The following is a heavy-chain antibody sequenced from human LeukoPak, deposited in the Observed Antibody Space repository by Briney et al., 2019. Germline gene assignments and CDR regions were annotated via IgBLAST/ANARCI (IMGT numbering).Heavy chain of an antibody. J-gene: IGHJ4*02. CDR3: AKGVVPAAITDC. D-gene: IGHD2-2*02. V-gene: IGHV3-23*01. CDR1: GFTFSSYS. Sequence: GGSLRLSCAASGFTFSSYSMNWVRQAPGKGLEWVSAISGSGGSTYYADSVKGRFTISRDNSKNTLYLQMNSLRAEDTAVYYCAKGVVPAAITDCWGQGTLVTVSS. CDR2: ISGSGGST.